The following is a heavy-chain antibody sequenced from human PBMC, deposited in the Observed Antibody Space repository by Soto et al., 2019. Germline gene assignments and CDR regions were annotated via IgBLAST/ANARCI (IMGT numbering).Heavy chain of an antibody. CDR3: AKDIGGLPLYYFDY. J-gene: IGHJ4*02. D-gene: IGHD3-3*01. CDR1: GFTFSSYG. CDR2: ISYDGSNK. Sequence: QVQLVESGGGVVQPGRSLRLCCAASGFTFSSYGMHWVRQAPGKGLEWVAVISYDGSNKYYADSVKGRFTISRDNSKNTLYLQMNSLSAEDTAVYYCAKDIGGLPLYYFDYWGQGTLVTVSS. V-gene: IGHV3-30*18.